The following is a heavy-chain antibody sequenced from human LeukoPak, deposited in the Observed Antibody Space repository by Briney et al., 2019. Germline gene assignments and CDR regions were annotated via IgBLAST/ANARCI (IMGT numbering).Heavy chain of an antibody. Sequence: GGSLRLSCEASGFTFSSYWMHWVRQAPGKGLVWVSRINSDGITTTYADSVKGRFTISRDNAKNTLYLQMNSLRAEDTAVYYCASDTVYDAFDIWGQGTMVTVSS. CDR2: INSDGITT. V-gene: IGHV3-74*01. CDR3: ASDTVYDAFDI. J-gene: IGHJ3*02. CDR1: GFTFSSYW. D-gene: IGHD4-17*01.